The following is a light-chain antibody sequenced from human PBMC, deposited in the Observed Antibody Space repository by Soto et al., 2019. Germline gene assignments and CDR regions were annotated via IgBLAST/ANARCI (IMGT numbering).Light chain of an antibody. Sequence: QSVLTQPPSVSGAPGQRVTISCTGSSSNIGAGYDVHWYQQLPGTAPKLLMYDNSNRPSGVPDRISGSKSGTSASLAITGLQAEDEADYYCQSYDSSLSGYVFGTGTKVTVL. J-gene: IGLJ1*01. CDR2: DNS. V-gene: IGLV1-40*01. CDR1: SSNIGAGYD. CDR3: QSYDSSLSGYV.